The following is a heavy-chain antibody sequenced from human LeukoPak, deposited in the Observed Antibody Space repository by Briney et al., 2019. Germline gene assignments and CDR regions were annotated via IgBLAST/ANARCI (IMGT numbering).Heavy chain of an antibody. J-gene: IGHJ4*02. CDR1: GGSFSGYY. Sequence: PSETLSLTCALYGGSFSGYYWSWIRQPPGKGLEWIGEINHSGSTNYNPSLKSRVTISVDTSKNQFSLKLSSVTAADTAVYYCARVTMGTFDYWGQGTLVTVSS. CDR2: INHSGST. V-gene: IGHV4-34*01. D-gene: IGHD3-10*01. CDR3: ARVTMGTFDY.